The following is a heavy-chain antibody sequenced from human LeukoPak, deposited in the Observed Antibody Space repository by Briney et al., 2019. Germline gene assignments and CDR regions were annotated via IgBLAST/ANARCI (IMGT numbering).Heavy chain of an antibody. J-gene: IGHJ4*02. CDR2: INPHSGGT. D-gene: IGHD1-26*01. CDR1: GYTFTGYY. Sequence: ASVKVSCKASGYTFTGYYMHWVRQAPGQGLEWMGWINPHSGGTDHAQKFQGRVTMTRDTSISTAYMELSRLRSDDTAVYYCARDVGATPGYFDYWGQGTLVTVSS. CDR3: ARDVGATPGYFDY. V-gene: IGHV1-2*02.